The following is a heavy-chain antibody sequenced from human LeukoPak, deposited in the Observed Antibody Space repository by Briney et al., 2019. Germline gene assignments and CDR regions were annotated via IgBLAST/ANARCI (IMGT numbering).Heavy chain of an antibody. Sequence: PGGSLRLSCAASGFTFSSYGMHWVRQAPGKGLEWVSAISGSGGSTYYADSVKGRFTISRDNSKNTLYLQMNSLRAEDTAVYYCANVPRRFLEWLSSFDYWGQGTLVTVSS. D-gene: IGHD3-3*01. CDR1: GFTFSSYG. CDR3: ANVPRRFLEWLSSFDY. CDR2: ISGSGGST. V-gene: IGHV3-23*01. J-gene: IGHJ4*02.